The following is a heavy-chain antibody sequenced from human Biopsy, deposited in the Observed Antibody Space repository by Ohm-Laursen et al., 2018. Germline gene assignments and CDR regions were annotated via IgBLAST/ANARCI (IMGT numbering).Heavy chain of an antibody. D-gene: IGHD3-16*01. CDR2: INHRGST. CDR3: ARAVDYYDPYYYYGLDV. J-gene: IGHJ6*02. V-gene: IGHV4-34*01. CDR1: SGSFSGYY. Sequence: SDTLSLTCAVYSGSFSGYYWSWIRQPPGKGLEWIGEINHRGSTNYNPSLKSRVTISVDTSKNRFSLKLRSVTAADTAVYYCARAVDYYDPYYYYGLDVWGQGTTVTVSS.